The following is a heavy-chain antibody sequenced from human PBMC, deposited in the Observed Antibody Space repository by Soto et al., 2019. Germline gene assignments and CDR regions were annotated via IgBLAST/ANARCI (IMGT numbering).Heavy chain of an antibody. CDR3: ARGGYYDSSGSRNYYYYGMKV. J-gene: IGHJ6*02. CDR2: ISAYDGNT. Sequence: QAQLVQSGAEVKKPGASVKVSCKASGYTFTSYGINWVRQAPGQGLEWLGWISAYDGNTKYAQSVQGRVSXTTASSXXTAYMELRSLRSDDTAMYYCARGGYYDSSGSRNYYYYGMKVWGQGTTVSVSS. CDR1: GYTFTSYG. D-gene: IGHD3-22*01. V-gene: IGHV1-18*04.